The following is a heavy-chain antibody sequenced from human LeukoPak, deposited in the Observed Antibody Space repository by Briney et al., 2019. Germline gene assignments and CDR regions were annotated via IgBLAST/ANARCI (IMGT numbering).Heavy chain of an antibody. CDR3: ARETHFYYCGGDCYSPKLPDAFDI. D-gene: IGHD2-21*02. Sequence: PGGSLRLSCAASGFTFSSYSMSWVRQAPGKGLEWVSVIYSGGSTYYADSVKGRFTISRDNSKNTLYLQMNSLRAEDTAVYYCARETHFYYCGGDCYSPKLPDAFDIWGQGTMVTASS. J-gene: IGHJ3*02. V-gene: IGHV3-66*01. CDR1: GFTFSSYS. CDR2: IYSGGST.